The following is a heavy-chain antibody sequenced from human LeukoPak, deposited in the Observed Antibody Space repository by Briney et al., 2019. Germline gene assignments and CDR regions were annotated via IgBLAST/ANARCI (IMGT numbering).Heavy chain of an antibody. Sequence: GGSLRLSCAASGFTFSSYAMSWVRQAPGKGLEWVSAISGSGGSTYYADSVKGRFTISRDNSKNTLYLQMSSLRAEDTAVYYCAKDPYSSSWYYHWFDPWGQGTLVTVSS. J-gene: IGHJ5*02. D-gene: IGHD6-13*01. CDR1: GFTFSSYA. CDR2: ISGSGGST. CDR3: AKDPYSSSWYYHWFDP. V-gene: IGHV3-23*01.